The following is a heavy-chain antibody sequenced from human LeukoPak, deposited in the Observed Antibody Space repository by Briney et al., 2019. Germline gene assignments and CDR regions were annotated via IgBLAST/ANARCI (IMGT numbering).Heavy chain of an antibody. D-gene: IGHD6-25*01. CDR3: ARENSGGWFDP. CDR2: ISYDGSNK. Sequence: GGSLRLSCAASGFTFSSYAMHWVRQAPGKGLEWVAVISYDGSNKYYADSVKGRFTISRDNSKNTLYLQMNSLRAEDTAVYYCARENSGGWFDPWGQGTLVTVS. J-gene: IGHJ5*02. CDR1: GFTFSSYA. V-gene: IGHV3-30-3*01.